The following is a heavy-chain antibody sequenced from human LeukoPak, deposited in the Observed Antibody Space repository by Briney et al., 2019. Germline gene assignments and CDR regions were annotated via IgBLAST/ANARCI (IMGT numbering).Heavy chain of an antibody. CDR1: GFTVSSNY. CDR3: ARGPYYDILTGYYPFDY. J-gene: IGHJ4*02. CDR2: IYSGGST. Sequence: GGSLRLSCAASGFTVSSNYMSWVRQAPGKGLEWVSVIYSGGSTYYADSVKGRFTISRDNSKNTLYLQMNSLRAEDTAVYYCARGPYYDILTGYYPFDYWGQGTLVTVSS. D-gene: IGHD3-9*01. V-gene: IGHV3-66*01.